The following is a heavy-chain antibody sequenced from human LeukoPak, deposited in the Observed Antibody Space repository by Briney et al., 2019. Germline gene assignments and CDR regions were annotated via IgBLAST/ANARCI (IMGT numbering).Heavy chain of an antibody. CDR2: ISSSSSYI. J-gene: IGHJ4*02. Sequence: GGSLRLSCAASGFTSSSYSMNWVRQAPGKGLEWVSSISSSSSYIYYADSVKGRFTISRDNAKNSLYLQMNSLRAEDTAVYYCARDVYYDFWSGVDYWGQGTLVTVSS. CDR1: GFTSSSYS. V-gene: IGHV3-21*01. D-gene: IGHD3-3*01. CDR3: ARDVYYDFWSGVDY.